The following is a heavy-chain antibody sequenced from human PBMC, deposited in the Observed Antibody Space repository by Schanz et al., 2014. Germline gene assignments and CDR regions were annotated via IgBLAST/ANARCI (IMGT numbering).Heavy chain of an antibody. D-gene: IGHD3-22*01. Sequence: EGQLLESGGGLIQPGGSLRLSCAASGFTFSSYAMSWVRQAPGKGLEWVSTISASGGSTYYADSVKGRFTISRDNSKRTLYLEINDPRAEDTAVYYCAKDPSHGDYDYYFDYWGQGTLVTVSS. CDR2: ISASGGST. V-gene: IGHV3-23*01. J-gene: IGHJ4*02. CDR1: GFTFSSYA. CDR3: AKDPSHGDYDYYFDY.